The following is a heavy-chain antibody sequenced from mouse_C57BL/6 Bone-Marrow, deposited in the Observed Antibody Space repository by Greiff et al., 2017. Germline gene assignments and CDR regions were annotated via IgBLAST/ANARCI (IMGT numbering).Heavy chain of an antibody. CDR1: GYTFTSYW. Sequence: QVQLQQPGAELVMPGASVKLSCKASGYTFTSYWMHWVKQRPGQGLEWIGEIDPSDSYTNYTQKFKGQSTLTVAKSSSTAYMQLSSLTSEDSAVYYGARGGSSYPFAYWGQGTLVTVSA. CDR2: IDPSDSYT. CDR3: ARGGSSYPFAY. V-gene: IGHV1-69*01. J-gene: IGHJ3*01. D-gene: IGHD1-1*01.